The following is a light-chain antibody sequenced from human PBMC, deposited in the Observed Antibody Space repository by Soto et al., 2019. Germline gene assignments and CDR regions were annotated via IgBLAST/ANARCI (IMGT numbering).Light chain of an antibody. J-gene: IGKJ4*01. CDR2: AAS. CDR1: QAIRTA. CDR3: HQYDNLPLT. V-gene: IGKV1-6*01. Sequence: AIQLTQSPSSLYASVGDRVTITCRASQAIRTALGWYQQKPGKVPKLLIYAASILQSGVPSRFSVSGSGTDFTLTISSLQPEDFATYYCHQYDNLPLTFGGGTKVDIK.